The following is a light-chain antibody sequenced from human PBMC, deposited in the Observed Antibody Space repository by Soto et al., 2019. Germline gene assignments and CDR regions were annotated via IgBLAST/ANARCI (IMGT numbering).Light chain of an antibody. CDR1: QDISNY. V-gene: IGKV1-33*01. J-gene: IGKJ4*01. Sequence: DIQMTQSPSSLSASVGDRVTITCQASQDISNYLNWYQQKPGKAPKLLIYDASNLETGVTSRFSGSGPGTDFTFTISSLQPEDIATYYCQQYDNLPLTFGGGTKVDIK. CDR3: QQYDNLPLT. CDR2: DAS.